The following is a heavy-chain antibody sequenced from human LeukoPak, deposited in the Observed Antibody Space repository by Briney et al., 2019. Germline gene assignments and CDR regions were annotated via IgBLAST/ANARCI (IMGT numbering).Heavy chain of an antibody. J-gene: IGHJ5*02. CDR2: INAGNGNT. CDR1: GYTFTSYA. Sequence: GASVKVSCKASGYTFTSYAMHWVRQAPGQMLEWMGWINAGNGNTKYSQKFQGRVTITRDTSASTAYMELSSLRSEDTAVYYCASSSNYDFWSGSPTNWFDPWGQGTLVTVSS. D-gene: IGHD3-3*01. V-gene: IGHV1-3*01. CDR3: ASSSNYDFWSGSPTNWFDP.